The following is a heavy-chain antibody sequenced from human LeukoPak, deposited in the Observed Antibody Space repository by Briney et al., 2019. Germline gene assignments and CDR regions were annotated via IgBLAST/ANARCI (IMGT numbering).Heavy chain of an antibody. V-gene: IGHV3-48*03. D-gene: IGHD6-13*01. CDR2: ISSGAATI. CDR1: GFTFSSYE. CDR3: ARVGVLSSSWLLY. J-gene: IGHJ4*02. Sequence: GGSLRLSCAASGFTFSSYEMNWVRQAPGRGLKWVSSISSGAATIYYADSVKGRFTISRDNAKNSLYLQMNSLRAADTAVYYCARVGVLSSSWLLYWGQGTLVTVSS.